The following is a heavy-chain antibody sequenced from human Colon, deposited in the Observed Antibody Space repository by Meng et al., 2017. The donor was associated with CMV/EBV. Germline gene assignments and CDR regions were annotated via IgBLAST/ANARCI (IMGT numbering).Heavy chain of an antibody. J-gene: IGHJ5*02. V-gene: IGHV1-18*01. D-gene: IGHD6-13*01. CDR3: ARDTTSSWPNWFDP. CDR1: GYTFTSYG. Sequence: ASVKVSCKASGYTFTSYGISRVRQAPGQGLEWMGWISAYNGNTNYAQKLQGRVTMTTDTSTSTAYMELRSLRSDDTAVYYCARDTTSSWPNWFDPWGQGTLVTVSS. CDR2: ISAYNGNT.